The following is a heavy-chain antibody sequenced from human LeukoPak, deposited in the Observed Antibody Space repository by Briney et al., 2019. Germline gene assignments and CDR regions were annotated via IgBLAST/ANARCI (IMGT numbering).Heavy chain of an antibody. V-gene: IGHV3-9*03. D-gene: IGHD2-2*01. Sequence: GGSLRLSCAASGFTFDDYAMHWVRQAPGKGLEWVSGISWNGGSIGYADSVKGRFTISRDNAKNSLYLQMNSLRPEDMALYYCAKDTGTGYCSSSICYYYYMDVWGKGTTVTVSS. CDR3: AKDTGTGYCSSSICYYYYMDV. J-gene: IGHJ6*03. CDR2: ISWNGGSI. CDR1: GFTFDDYA.